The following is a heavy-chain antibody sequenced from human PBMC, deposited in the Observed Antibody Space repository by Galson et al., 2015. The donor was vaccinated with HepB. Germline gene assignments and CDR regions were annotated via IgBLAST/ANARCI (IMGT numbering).Heavy chain of an antibody. CDR1: GFTFSSYA. CDR2: ISYDGSNK. V-gene: IGHV3-30*14. Sequence: SLRLSCAASGFTFSSYAMHWVRQAPGKGLEWVAVISYDGSNKYYADSVKGRFTISRDNSKNTLYLQMNSLRAEDTAVYHCARSPGLRYINWFDPWGQGTLVTVSS. D-gene: IGHD1-1*01. J-gene: IGHJ5*02. CDR3: ARSPGLRYINWFDP.